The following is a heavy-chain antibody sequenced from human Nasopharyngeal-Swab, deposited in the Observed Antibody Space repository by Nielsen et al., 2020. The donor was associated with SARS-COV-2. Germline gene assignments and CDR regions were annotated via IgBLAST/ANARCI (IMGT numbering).Heavy chain of an antibody. Sequence: GESLKISCAASGFTFSSYWMSWVRQAPGKGLEWVANIKQDGSEKYYVDSVKGRSTISRDNAKNSLYLQMNSLRAEDTAVYYCARGDIVVVPAAILYYYYYMDVWGKGTTVTVSS. CDR1: GFTFSSYW. CDR2: IKQDGSEK. D-gene: IGHD2-2*02. CDR3: ARGDIVVVPAAILYYYYYMDV. V-gene: IGHV3-7*01. J-gene: IGHJ6*03.